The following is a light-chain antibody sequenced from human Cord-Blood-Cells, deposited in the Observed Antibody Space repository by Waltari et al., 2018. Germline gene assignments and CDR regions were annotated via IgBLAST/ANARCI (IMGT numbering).Light chain of an antibody. V-gene: IGLV1-36*01. CDR1: SSNIGNNA. J-gene: IGLJ3*02. CDR3: AAWDDSLKGWV. Sequence: QSVLTQPPSVSEAPRQRVTISCSGSSSNIGNNAVNWYQQLPGKAPKLLIYYDDLLPSGVSVRFSGSKSGSSASLAISGLQSEDEADYYCAAWDDSLKGWVFGGGTKLTVL. CDR2: YDD.